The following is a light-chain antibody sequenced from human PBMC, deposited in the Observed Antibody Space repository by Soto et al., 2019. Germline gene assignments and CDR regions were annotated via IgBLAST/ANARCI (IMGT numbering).Light chain of an antibody. CDR2: AAS. Sequence: IQMTQAPASLSASVGARVTMTCRASQSISSYLNWYQQKPGKAPKLLIYAASSLQSGVPSRFSGSGSGTDFTLTISSLQPEDFATYYCQQSYSTLSWTFGQGTKVDI. V-gene: IGKV1-39*01. CDR3: QQSYSTLSWT. J-gene: IGKJ1*01. CDR1: QSISSY.